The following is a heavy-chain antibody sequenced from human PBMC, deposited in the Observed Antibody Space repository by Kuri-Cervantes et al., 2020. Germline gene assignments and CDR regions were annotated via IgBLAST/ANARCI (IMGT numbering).Heavy chain of an antibody. V-gene: IGHV4-30-4*01. CDR1: GGSISSGDYY. J-gene: IGHJ6*03. Sequence: SETLSLTCTVSGGSISSGDYYWSWIRQPPGKGLEWIGYIYYSGSTYYNPSLKSRVTISVDTSKNQFSLKLSSVTAADTAVYYCARDRTTSPSDAYYYYYMDVWGKGTTVTVSS. D-gene: IGHD4-11*01. CDR2: IYYSGST. CDR3: ARDRTTSPSDAYYYYYMDV.